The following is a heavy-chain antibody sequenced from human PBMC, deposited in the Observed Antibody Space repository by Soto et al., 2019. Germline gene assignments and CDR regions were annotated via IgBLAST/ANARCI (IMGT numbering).Heavy chain of an antibody. Sequence: QVQLQESGPGLVKPSETLSLTCTVSGASITASYWCWIRQPPGKGLVWIGFIYHSGIANYDASLKGRVTISVHTSNKQVSLKLTAVTSADTAVHYGSRRMAAAGATFDIWGQGPMVTVSS. CDR2: IYHSGIA. CDR1: GASITASY. D-gene: IGHD6-13*01. J-gene: IGHJ3*02. CDR3: SRRMAAAGATFDI. V-gene: IGHV4-59*01.